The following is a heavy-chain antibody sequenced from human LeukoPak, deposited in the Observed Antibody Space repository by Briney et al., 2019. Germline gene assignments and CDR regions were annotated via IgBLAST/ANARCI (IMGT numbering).Heavy chain of an antibody. D-gene: IGHD5-12*01. Sequence: PGGSLRLSCAASGFTFRSYAMSWVRQAPGKGLEWVSAISDGGASTYYADSVKGRFTISRDNSKNTLYLQMNSLRAEDTAVYYCAKAIVATITDLDYWRQGTLVTVSS. J-gene: IGHJ4*02. CDR1: GFTFRSYA. CDR2: ISDGGAST. V-gene: IGHV3-23*01. CDR3: AKAIVATITDLDY.